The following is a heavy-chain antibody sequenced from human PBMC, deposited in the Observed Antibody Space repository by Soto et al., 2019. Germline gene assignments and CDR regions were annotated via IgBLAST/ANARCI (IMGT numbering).Heavy chain of an antibody. CDR1: GGSISSGGYY. J-gene: IGHJ5*02. CDR3: ARSMGGKPPGRFDP. CDR2: IYYSGST. Sequence: QVQLQESGPGLVKPSQTLSLTCTVSGGSISSGGYYWSWISQHPAKGLEWIGYIYYSGSTYYNPSLKSRVTIAVDTSKNQFSLKLSSVTAADTAVYYCARSMGGKPPGRFDPWGQGTLVTVSS. D-gene: IGHD2-15*01. V-gene: IGHV4-31*03.